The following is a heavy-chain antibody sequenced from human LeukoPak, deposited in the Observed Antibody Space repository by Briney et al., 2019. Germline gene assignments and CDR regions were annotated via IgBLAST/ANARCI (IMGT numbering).Heavy chain of an antibody. CDR1: GFTFSDYS. Sequence: GGSLRLSCAASGFTFSDYSMNWVGQAPGKGLEWVSSISASSGHIHYADSAKGRFTNSRDNAKNSLYLQMNSLRAEDTAVYYCATVEYSSSWSYVYYFDKCGQGTLVTVSS. D-gene: IGHD6-13*01. J-gene: IGHJ4*02. CDR2: ISASSGHI. V-gene: IGHV3-21*01. CDR3: ATVEYSSSWSYVYYFDK.